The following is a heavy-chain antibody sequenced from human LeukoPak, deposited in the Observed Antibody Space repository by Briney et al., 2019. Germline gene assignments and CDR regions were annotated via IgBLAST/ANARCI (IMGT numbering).Heavy chain of an antibody. CDR1: GFTVSSNY. D-gene: IGHD6-13*01. V-gene: IGHV3-53*01. CDR3: ARTQQLGWFDP. J-gene: IGHJ5*02. CDR2: IYSGGST. Sequence: GGSLRLSCAASGFTVSSNYMSWVRQAPGKGLEWVSVIYSGGSTYYADSVKGRFTISRDNSKNTLYLQMNSLRAEDTAVYYCARTQQLGWFDPWGREPWSPSPQ.